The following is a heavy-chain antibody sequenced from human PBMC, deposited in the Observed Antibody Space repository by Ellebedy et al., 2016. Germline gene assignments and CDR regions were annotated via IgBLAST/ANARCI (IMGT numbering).Heavy chain of an antibody. CDR3: VKGASSGSWVTLEY. J-gene: IGHJ4*02. Sequence: GESLKISCAASGFTFSTSAMSWVRQAPGKGLEWVSAISGSGGGTYYADSVKGRFTISRDNSRNTLYLQMNSLRVEDTALYYCVKGASSGSWVTLEYWGQGALVTVSS. CDR1: GFTFSTSA. D-gene: IGHD6-13*01. V-gene: IGHV3-23*01. CDR2: ISGSGGGT.